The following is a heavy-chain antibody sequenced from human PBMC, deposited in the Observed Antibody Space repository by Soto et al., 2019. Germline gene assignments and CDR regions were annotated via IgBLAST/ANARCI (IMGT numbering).Heavy chain of an antibody. D-gene: IGHD3-3*01. Sequence: QEQLVQSGAEVKKPGSSVKVSCKASGGLFSSYPLSWVRQVPGQVLEWMGGIIPVFQTAYYTQRFQGRVTITADESTNTAYMELSSLRSEDTAIYYCARGGSGYTWFNEFWGQGTLVTVSS. CDR1: GGLFSSYP. CDR2: IIPVFQTA. V-gene: IGHV1-69*01. J-gene: IGHJ4*02. CDR3: ARGGSGYTWFNEF.